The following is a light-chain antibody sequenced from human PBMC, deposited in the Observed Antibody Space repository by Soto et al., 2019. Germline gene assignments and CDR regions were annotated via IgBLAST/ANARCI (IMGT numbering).Light chain of an antibody. V-gene: IGLV1-40*01. Sequence: QSVLTQPPSVSGAPGQRVTISCTGSSSNIGAGYDVHWYQQLPGTAPKLLIYGNSNRPSGVPDRFSGSKSGTSASLAIPGLQAEDEADYYCQSYDSSLSAPVVFGGGTKVTVL. CDR2: GNS. J-gene: IGLJ2*01. CDR3: QSYDSSLSAPVV. CDR1: SSNIGAGYD.